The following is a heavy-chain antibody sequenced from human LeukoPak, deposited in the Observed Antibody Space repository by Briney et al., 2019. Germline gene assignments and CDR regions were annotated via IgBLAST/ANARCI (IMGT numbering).Heavy chain of an antibody. D-gene: IGHD2-2*01. CDR1: GGSISSYYW. CDR2: IDWDDDK. V-gene: IGHV2-70*11. Sequence: TLSLTCTVSGGSISSYYWSWIRQPPGKALEWLARIDWDDDKYYSTSLKTRLTISKDTSKNQVVLTMTNMDPVDTATYYCARTGSGTGYFDYWGQGTLVTVSS. CDR3: ARTGSGTGYFDY. J-gene: IGHJ4*02.